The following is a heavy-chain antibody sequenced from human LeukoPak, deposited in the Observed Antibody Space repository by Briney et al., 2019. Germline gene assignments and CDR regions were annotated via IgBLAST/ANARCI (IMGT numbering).Heavy chain of an antibody. Sequence: EASVKVSCKASGGTFSSYAISWVRQAPGQGLEWMGRIIPILGIANYAQKFQGRVTITADKSTSTAYMEVRSLTSDDTAVYYCARGSAMAQKQLVRHFDSWGQGTLVIVSS. CDR2: IIPILGIA. CDR3: ARGSAMAQKQLVRHFDS. V-gene: IGHV1-69*04. CDR1: GGTFSSYA. D-gene: IGHD6-6*01. J-gene: IGHJ4*02.